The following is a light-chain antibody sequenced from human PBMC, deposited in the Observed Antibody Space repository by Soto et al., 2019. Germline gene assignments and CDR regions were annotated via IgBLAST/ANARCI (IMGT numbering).Light chain of an antibody. Sequence: QSLSSVPGSKSDKVIITSRASQSISSWLAWYQQKPGKAPKLLIYKASSLESGVPSRFSGSGSGTEFTLTISSLQPDDFATYYCQHYNSYSATFGQGSNVDVK. CDR3: QHYNSYSAT. V-gene: IGKV1-5*03. J-gene: IGKJ1*01. CDR2: KAS. CDR1: QSISSW.